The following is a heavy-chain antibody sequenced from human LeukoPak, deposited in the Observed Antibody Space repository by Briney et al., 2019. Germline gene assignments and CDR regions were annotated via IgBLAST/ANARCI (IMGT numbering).Heavy chain of an antibody. V-gene: IGHV3-23*01. Sequence: GGSLRLSCAAPGFTFSSYAMSWVRQAPGKGLEWVSAISGSGGSTYYADSAKGRFTISRDNSKNTLYLQMNSLRAEDTAVYYCAKDLRVGTTTIFDYWGQGTLVTVSS. CDR3: AKDLRVGTTTIFDY. CDR1: GFTFSSYA. D-gene: IGHD2-21*02. CDR2: ISGSGGST. J-gene: IGHJ4*02.